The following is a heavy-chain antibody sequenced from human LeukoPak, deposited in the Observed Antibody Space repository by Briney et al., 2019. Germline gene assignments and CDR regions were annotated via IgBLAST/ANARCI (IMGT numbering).Heavy chain of an antibody. Sequence: GGSLRLSCAASGITFSSYAMSWVRQAPGKGLEWVSAISGSGGSTYYADSVKGRFTISRDNSKNTLYLQMNSLRAEDTAVYYCAKDWPRYCSGGSCSGYWGQGTLVTVSS. CDR2: ISGSGGST. J-gene: IGHJ4*02. D-gene: IGHD2-15*01. V-gene: IGHV3-23*01. CDR3: AKDWPRYCSGGSCSGY. CDR1: GITFSSYA.